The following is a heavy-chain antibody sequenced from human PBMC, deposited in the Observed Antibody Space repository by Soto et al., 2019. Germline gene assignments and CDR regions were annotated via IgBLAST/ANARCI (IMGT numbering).Heavy chain of an antibody. Sequence: GWSLRLSCAASGFTFSSYGMHWVRQAPGKGLEWVAVIWYDGSNKYYADSVKGRFTISRDNSKNTLYLQMNSLRAEDTAVYYCAKKLILTGLSYDMDVWGQGTTVTVSS. CDR1: GFTFSSYG. D-gene: IGHD3-9*01. J-gene: IGHJ6*02. CDR2: IWYDGSNK. V-gene: IGHV3-33*06. CDR3: AKKLILTGLSYDMDV.